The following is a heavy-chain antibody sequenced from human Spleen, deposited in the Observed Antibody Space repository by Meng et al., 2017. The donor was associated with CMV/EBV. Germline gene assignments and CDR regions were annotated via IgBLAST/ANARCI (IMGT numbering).Heavy chain of an antibody. Sequence: ASVKVSCKTSGYTFTSYDIYWVRQAAGQGLECMGWVNPNSGNTGYVQKFQDRVSMTRDTSMSTVYMELASLRYEDTAIYYCAREVPKWAEKVLQGRVFDYWGQGTLVTVSS. CDR1: GYTFTSYD. CDR3: AREVPKWAEKVLQGRVFDY. CDR2: VNPNSGNT. V-gene: IGHV1-8*01. J-gene: IGHJ4*02. D-gene: IGHD1-26*01.